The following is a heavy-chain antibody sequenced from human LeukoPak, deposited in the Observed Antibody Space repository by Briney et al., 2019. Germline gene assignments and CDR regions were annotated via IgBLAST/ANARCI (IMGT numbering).Heavy chain of an antibody. V-gene: IGHV4-59*01. CDR1: GGSISSYY. J-gene: IGHJ4*02. CDR2: IYYSGST. CDR3: ARVGEGGYLVYYFDY. Sequence: PSETLSLTCTVSGGSISSYYWSWIRQPPGKGLELNGYIYYSGSTNYNPSLKSRVTISVDTSKNQFSLKLSSVTAADTAVYYCARVGEGGYLVYYFDYWGQGTLVTVSS. D-gene: IGHD3-22*01.